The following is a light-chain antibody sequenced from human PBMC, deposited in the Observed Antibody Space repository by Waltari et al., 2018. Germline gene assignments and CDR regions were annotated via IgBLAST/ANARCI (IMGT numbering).Light chain of an antibody. V-gene: IGKV1-17*01. CDR3: LQHNSHPPT. CDR2: AAS. CDR1: KVISSY. J-gene: IGKJ1*01. Sequence: DIHMAQSPSSLPASVGNTVTLICGESKVISSYLSWFQQKPGKAPRLLISAASILVSVVPSRFSGSGCGTEFTLTISSLQHEVFAYYYCLQHNSHPPTFGQGTKVEIK.